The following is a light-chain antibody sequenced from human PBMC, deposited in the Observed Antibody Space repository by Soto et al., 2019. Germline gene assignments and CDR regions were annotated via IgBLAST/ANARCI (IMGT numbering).Light chain of an antibody. CDR3: QQRRNWPQT. CDR2: DAS. Sequence: EILLTQSPATLSLSPGERATLSCRASQTISSYLAWYQQKPGQAPRLLIYDASNRATGVPTRFSGSGSGTDFTLTISSLEPEDFAVYYCQQRRNWPQTFGLGTKVEIK. CDR1: QTISSY. J-gene: IGKJ1*01. V-gene: IGKV3-11*01.